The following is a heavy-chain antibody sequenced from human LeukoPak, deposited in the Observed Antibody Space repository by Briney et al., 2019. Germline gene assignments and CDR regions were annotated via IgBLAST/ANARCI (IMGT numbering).Heavy chain of an antibody. D-gene: IGHD6-19*01. CDR2: INTDGTVT. V-gene: IGHV3-74*01. CDR1: GFTFSKYW. CDR3: ATKQWLAPPPDS. J-gene: IGHJ4*02. Sequence: QSGGSLRLSCAASGFTFSKYWMLWVRQAPGKGLESVSRINTDGTVTTYADSVKGRSTVSRDNADNTMFPQMNSVRDEDTAVYYCATKQWLAPPPDSWGQGTPVTVSS.